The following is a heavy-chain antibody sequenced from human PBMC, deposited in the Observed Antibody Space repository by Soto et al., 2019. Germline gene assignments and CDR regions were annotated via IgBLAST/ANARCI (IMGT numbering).Heavy chain of an antibody. Sequence: QVQLVESGGGVVQPGGSLRLSCAASGFTFRNHAMHWVRQAPGKGLECLAVIAHDGSNAFYRDSVKGRLTVSTNNSKNTLYLYMNSLRSEDTGVYYCARGDREDILVVVGARPGEYGTDIWGQGTTVIVSS. CDR2: IAHDGSNA. J-gene: IGHJ6*02. D-gene: IGHD2-15*01. CDR1: GFTFRNHA. V-gene: IGHV3-30-3*01. CDR3: ARGDREDILVVVGARPGEYGTDI.